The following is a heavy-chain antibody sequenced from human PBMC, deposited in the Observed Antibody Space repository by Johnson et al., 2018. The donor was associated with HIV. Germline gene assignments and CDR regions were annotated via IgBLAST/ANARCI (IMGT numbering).Heavy chain of an antibody. CDR1: GFTFSAYA. CDR3: ARDPTWTGGSGSGAFDI. J-gene: IGHJ3*02. CDR2: VSYDGSNQ. D-gene: IGHD3-10*01. V-gene: IGHV3-30*04. Sequence: VQLVESGGGLVQPGGSLRLSCAASGFTFSAYAMYWVRQAPGKGLEWVAVVSYDGSNQYYADSVKGRFTISRDNSKKTLYLQMNSLRAEDTAVYYCARDPTWTGGSGSGAFDIWGKGTMVTVSS.